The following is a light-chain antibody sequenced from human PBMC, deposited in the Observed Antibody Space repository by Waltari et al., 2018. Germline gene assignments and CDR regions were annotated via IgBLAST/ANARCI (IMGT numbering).Light chain of an antibody. CDR1: SNDVGRYDL. CDR3: CSYAGTTTNV. CDR2: DVV. Sequence: QSALTQPASVSGSPGQSITISCIGTSNDVGRYDLVSWYQPHPGKAPKVLIYDVVKLPAGVSSRWSASKSGNTASLTIAGLQADDEADYHCCSYAGTTTNVFGGGTKVTVL. J-gene: IGLJ1*01. V-gene: IGLV2-23*02.